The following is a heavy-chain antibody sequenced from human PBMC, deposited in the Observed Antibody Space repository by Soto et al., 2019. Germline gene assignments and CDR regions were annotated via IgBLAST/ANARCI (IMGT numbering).Heavy chain of an antibody. D-gene: IGHD3-10*01. CDR1: GYTFSFYT. V-gene: IGHV1-69*02. CDR3: ATSYGSGYRAFDY. Sequence: GASVNLYCKACGYTFSFYTINWVRQAPGLGLEWVGRINPILSMSNYAQKFQGRVTMTADKSTSTAYMELRSLRLEDTAIYYCATSYGSGYRAFDYWGQGALVTVSS. CDR2: INPILSMS. J-gene: IGHJ4*02.